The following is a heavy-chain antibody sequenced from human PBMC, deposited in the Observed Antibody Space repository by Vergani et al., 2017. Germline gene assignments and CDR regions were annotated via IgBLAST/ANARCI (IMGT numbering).Heavy chain of an antibody. Sequence: QVQLQQWGPGLVKPSETLSLTCTVSGGSISSYYWSWIRQPAGKGLEWIGRIYTSGSTNYNPSLKSRVTMSVDTSKNQFSLKLSSVTAADTAVYYCARVGKWYGISYWYFDLWGRGTLVTVSS. CDR3: ARVGKWYGISYWYFDL. CDR2: IYTSGST. J-gene: IGHJ2*01. D-gene: IGHD3-10*01. CDR1: GGSISSYY. V-gene: IGHV4-4*07.